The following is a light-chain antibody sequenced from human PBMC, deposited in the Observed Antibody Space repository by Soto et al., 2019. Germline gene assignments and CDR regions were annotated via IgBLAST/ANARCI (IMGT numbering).Light chain of an antibody. J-gene: IGKJ1*01. CDR1: QRVSRN. CDR3: QQYNTWPRT. CDR2: AAS. V-gene: IGKV3D-15*01. Sequence: EILSTQSPATLSLSPGDSGTLSCRASQRVSRNVAWYQQKPGQAPRLLISAASTGAAGVPARFNAAGSGTVFTLTVSNLQSEDFAIYYCQQYNTWPRTFGQGTKVDIK.